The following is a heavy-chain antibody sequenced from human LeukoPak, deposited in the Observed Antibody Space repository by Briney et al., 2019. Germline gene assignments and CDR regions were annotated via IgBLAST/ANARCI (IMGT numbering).Heavy chain of an antibody. D-gene: IGHD6-13*01. CDR3: ARHRAFGSSWNDAFDI. CDR2: IYPGDSDT. Sequence: GESLKISCKGSGYSFTSYWIGWVRQLPGKGLEWMGIIYPGDSDTRYSPSFQGQVTISADKSISTAYLQWSSLKASDTAMYYCARHRAFGSSWNDAFDIWGQGTMVTVSS. CDR1: GYSFTSYW. V-gene: IGHV5-51*01. J-gene: IGHJ3*02.